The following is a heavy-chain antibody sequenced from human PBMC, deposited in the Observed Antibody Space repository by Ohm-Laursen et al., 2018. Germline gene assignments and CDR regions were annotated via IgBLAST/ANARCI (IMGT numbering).Heavy chain of an antibody. CDR3: ARRANSAYPYYLDH. CDR2: IYYTGST. Sequence: SETLSLTCAVSGGSIRSYYWIWILQPPGKGLEWIGYIYYTGSTSYNPSLKGRVTISVDTSKNHFSLKLSSVTAADTAVYYRARRANSAYPYYLDHWGQGTLVTVSS. CDR1: GGSIRSYY. D-gene: IGHD3-22*01. J-gene: IGHJ4*02. V-gene: IGHV4-59*08.